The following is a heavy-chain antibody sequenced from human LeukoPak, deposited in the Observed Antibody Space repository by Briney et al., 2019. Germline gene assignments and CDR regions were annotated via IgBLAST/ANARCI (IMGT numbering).Heavy chain of an antibody. CDR2: MGGYEGKI. V-gene: IGHV3-21*01. CDR1: GFTLSNYA. Sequence: PVGSLRLSCEASGFTLSNYAMHWVRQAPGQGLEWVAYMGGYEGKIFYADSVEGRFTISRDNAKNSVHLPMNGLRGEDTAVYYCVRGISGSRIYYFDFWGQGDPVIVSP. J-gene: IGHJ4*02. CDR3: VRGISGSRIYYFDF. D-gene: IGHD1-26*01.